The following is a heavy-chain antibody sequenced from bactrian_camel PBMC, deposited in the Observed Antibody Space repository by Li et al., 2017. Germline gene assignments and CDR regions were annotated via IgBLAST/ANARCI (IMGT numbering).Heavy chain of an antibody. Sequence: VQLVESGGGSVQAGESLRLSCDTSGFRFMVSCMAWFRQAPGQEREGVAGIDPSGRARYKDSVEGRFTISKDYAKNTLTLQINSLKPEDTAMYYCAADVCRHGLDPEWTFAHWGQGTQVTVS. V-gene: IGHV3S53*01. CDR2: IDPSGRA. CDR1: GFRFMVSC. J-gene: IGHJ4*01. CDR3: AADVCRHGLDPEWTFAH. D-gene: IGHD5*01.